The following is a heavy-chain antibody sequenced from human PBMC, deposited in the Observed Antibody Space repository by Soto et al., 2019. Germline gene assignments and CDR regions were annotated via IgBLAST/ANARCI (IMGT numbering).Heavy chain of an antibody. CDR1: GYTFTSYA. D-gene: IGHD3-22*01. Sequence: ASVKVSCKASGYTFTSYAMHWVRQAPGQRLEWMGWINAGNGNTKYSQKFQGRVTTTRDTSTSTAYMELSRLRSDDTAVYYCARDGHDSRFDPWGQGTLVTVSS. CDR3: ARDGHDSRFDP. CDR2: INAGNGNT. V-gene: IGHV1-3*01. J-gene: IGHJ5*02.